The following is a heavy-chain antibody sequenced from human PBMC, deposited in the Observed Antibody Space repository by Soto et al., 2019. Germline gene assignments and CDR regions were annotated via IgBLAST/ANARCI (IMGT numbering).Heavy chain of an antibody. CDR2: IYPGDSDT. D-gene: IGHD5-18*01. J-gene: IGHJ3*02. V-gene: IGHV5-51*01. CDR3: AREGTAMADAFDI. Sequence: GESLKISCKGSGYSFTSYWIGWVRQMPGKGLEWMGIIYPGDSDTRYSPSFQGQVTISADKSISTAYLQWSGLKASDTAMYYCAREGTAMADAFDIWGQGTMVTVSS. CDR1: GYSFTSYW.